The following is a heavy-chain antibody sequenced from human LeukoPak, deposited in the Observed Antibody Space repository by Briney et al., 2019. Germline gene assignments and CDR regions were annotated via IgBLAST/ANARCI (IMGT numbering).Heavy chain of an antibody. Sequence: SETLSLTCTVSGGSISSGGYYWSWIRQAPGKGLEWIGYIYYSGSTYYNPSLKSRVTISVDRSKNQFSLKLSSVTAGDTAVYYCARGKVTAGNDYYQYTDVWGKGTTVTVSS. J-gene: IGHJ6*03. D-gene: IGHD6-13*01. CDR2: IYYSGST. V-gene: IGHV4-61*08. CDR1: GGSISSGGYY. CDR3: ARGKVTAGNDYYQYTDV.